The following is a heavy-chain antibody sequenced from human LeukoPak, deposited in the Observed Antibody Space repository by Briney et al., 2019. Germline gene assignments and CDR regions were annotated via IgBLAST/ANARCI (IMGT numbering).Heavy chain of an antibody. CDR3: ARGAEYSGAWCQDY. D-gene: IGHD6-19*01. Sequence: GGSLRLSCAASGFTFSSYRMNWVRQAPGKGLEWVSSISSSDTYIYYADSVKGRFTISRDNAKNSLSLQMNSLRAEDTAVYYCARGAEYSGAWCQDYWGQGTLVTVSS. CDR2: ISSSDTYI. J-gene: IGHJ4*02. CDR1: GFTFSSYR. V-gene: IGHV3-21*01.